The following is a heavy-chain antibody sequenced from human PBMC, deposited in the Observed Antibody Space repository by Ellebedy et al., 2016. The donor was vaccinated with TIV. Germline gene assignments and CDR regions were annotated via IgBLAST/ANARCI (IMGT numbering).Heavy chain of an antibody. CDR1: GGSVSSTRYY. CDR2: VFYSGSP. V-gene: IGHV4-39*01. CDR3: ARTDPWQPIDD. J-gene: IGHJ4*02. Sequence: MPGGSLRLSCSVPGGSVSSTRYYWAWIRQPPGKGLEYIGSVFYSGSPYYNPSFKSRVTLSADTSTNQFSLNLRTVTAADTAVYYCARTDPWQPIDDWGQGILVSVSS. D-gene: IGHD2-21*02.